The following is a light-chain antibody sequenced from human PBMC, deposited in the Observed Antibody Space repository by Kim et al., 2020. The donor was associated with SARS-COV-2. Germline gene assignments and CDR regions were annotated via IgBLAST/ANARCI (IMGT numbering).Light chain of an antibody. J-gene: IGLJ2*01. CDR1: SLRRYY. V-gene: IGLV3-19*01. Sequence: SSELTQDPAVSVALGQTVRFTCQGDSLRRYYASWYQQKPGQAPVLVIYGKNNRPSGIPDRFSGSSSGNTASLTITGAQAEEEADYYCKSRDSSGKVVFGGGTQLTVL. CDR2: GKN. CDR3: KSRDSSGKVV.